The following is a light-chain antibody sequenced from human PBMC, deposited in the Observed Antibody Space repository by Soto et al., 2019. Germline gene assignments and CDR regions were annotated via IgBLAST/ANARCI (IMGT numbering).Light chain of an antibody. V-gene: IGKV3-15*01. Sequence: EIVMTQSPATLSVSPGERATLSCRASQSVSSKLAWYQQKPGQAPRLLIYGASTRATGIPVRFSGSGSGTEFTLTISSLQSEDFAVYYCQQYNNWPLYTFGQGTKLEIK. CDR2: GAS. J-gene: IGKJ2*01. CDR1: QSVSSK. CDR3: QQYNNWPLYT.